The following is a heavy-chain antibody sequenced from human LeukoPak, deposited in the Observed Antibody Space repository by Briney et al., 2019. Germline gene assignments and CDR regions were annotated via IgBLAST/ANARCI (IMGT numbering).Heavy chain of an antibody. Sequence: GGSLRLSCAASGFTFSIYSMNWVRQAPGKGLEWVSYISSSSSTIYYADSVKGRFTISRDNAKNSLYLQITSLRAEDTAVYYCAREGSSSSGDGDYWGQGTLVTVSS. V-gene: IGHV3-48*01. CDR1: GFTFSIYS. J-gene: IGHJ4*02. CDR2: ISSSSSTI. D-gene: IGHD6-6*01. CDR3: AREGSSSSGDGDY.